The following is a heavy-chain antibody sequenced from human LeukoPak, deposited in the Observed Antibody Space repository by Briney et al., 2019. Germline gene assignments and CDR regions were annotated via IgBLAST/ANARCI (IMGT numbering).Heavy chain of an antibody. V-gene: IGHV3-74*01. J-gene: IGHJ4*02. CDR1: GFTFIGYW. CDR2: INAVGSST. Sequence: PGGSLRLSCAAPGFTFIGYWMHWVRQAPGKGLVWVSRINAVGSSTSSADSVKGRFTTSRDNAKNTLYLQMNSLRVEDTAVYYCTRGYPIFDYWGQGTLVTVSS. CDR3: TRGYPIFDY. D-gene: IGHD3-16*02.